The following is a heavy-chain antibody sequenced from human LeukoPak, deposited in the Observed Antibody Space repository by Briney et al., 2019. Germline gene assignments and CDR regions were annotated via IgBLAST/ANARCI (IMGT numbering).Heavy chain of an antibody. V-gene: IGHV3-69-1*01. CDR3: VRGDSRDY. Sequence: GGSLRLSCAASGFTFSSYAMSWVRQALGKGLEWVSSISSSSTMHYADSVKGRLTISRDNAKNSLYLQINSLRAEDTAVYYCVRGDSRDYWGQGTLVTVSS. D-gene: IGHD6-13*01. CDR2: ISSSSTM. J-gene: IGHJ4*02. CDR1: GFTFSSYA.